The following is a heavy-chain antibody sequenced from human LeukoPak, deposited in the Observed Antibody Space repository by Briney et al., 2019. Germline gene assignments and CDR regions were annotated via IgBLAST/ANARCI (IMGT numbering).Heavy chain of an antibody. J-gene: IGHJ1*01. Sequence: SETLSLTCTVSGGSVSSGSYYWSWTRQPPGKGLEWIGYIYYSGSANYNPSLKSRVTISVDTSKNQFSLKLSSVTAADTAVYYCARDSPVRHWGQGTLVTVSS. V-gene: IGHV4-61*01. CDR3: ARDSPVRH. CDR1: GGSVSSGSYY. CDR2: IYYSGSA.